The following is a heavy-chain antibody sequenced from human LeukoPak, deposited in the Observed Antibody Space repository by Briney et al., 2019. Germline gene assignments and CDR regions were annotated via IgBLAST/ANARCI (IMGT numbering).Heavy chain of an antibody. CDR2: ISANNGNS. D-gene: IGHD4-23*01. CDR3: YGGNSDFQH. J-gene: IGHJ1*01. V-gene: IGHV1-18*01. Sequence: ASVKVSCKASGYTFTNYAISWVRQAPGRGLEWMGWISANNGNSNYAQKFQGRVTMTRDTSISTAYMELSRLRSDDTAVYYCYGGNSDFQHWGQGTLVTVSS. CDR1: GYTFTNYA.